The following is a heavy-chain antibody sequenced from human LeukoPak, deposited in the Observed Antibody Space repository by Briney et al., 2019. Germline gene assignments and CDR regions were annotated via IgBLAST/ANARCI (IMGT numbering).Heavy chain of an antibody. CDR1: GFNFISYR. Sequence: GGSLRLSCAASGFNFISYRMSWVRQAPGKGLEWVANIKQDGSEKYYVDSVKGRFTISRDNAKNSLYLQMNSLRAEDTAVYYCAILFATPYYLDYWGQGTLVTVSS. CDR2: IKQDGSEK. V-gene: IGHV3-7*05. D-gene: IGHD1-26*01. J-gene: IGHJ4*02. CDR3: AILFATPYYLDY.